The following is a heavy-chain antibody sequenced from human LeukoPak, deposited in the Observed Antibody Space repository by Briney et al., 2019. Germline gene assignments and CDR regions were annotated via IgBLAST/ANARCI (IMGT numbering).Heavy chain of an antibody. CDR3: ARAHYDFWSPRRGNYFDY. V-gene: IGHV4-38-2*01. CDR1: GASISSGYY. CDR2: IYHSGGT. D-gene: IGHD3-3*01. Sequence: PSETLSLTCAVSGASISSGYYWGWIRQPPGKGLEWIGSIYHSGGTYYNPSLKSRVTISVDTSKNQFSLKLSSVTAADTAVYYCARAHYDFWSPRRGNYFDYWGQGTLVTVSS. J-gene: IGHJ4*02.